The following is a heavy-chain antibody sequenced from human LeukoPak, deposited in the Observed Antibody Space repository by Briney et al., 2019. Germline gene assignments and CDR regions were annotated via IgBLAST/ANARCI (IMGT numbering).Heavy chain of an antibody. V-gene: IGHV3-30*04. D-gene: IGHD3-10*01. CDR2: ISYDGSNK. CDR1: GFTFSSYA. J-gene: IGHJ6*02. CDR3: ARGTLYYYGSGSSLDYYYGMDV. Sequence: PGGSLRLSCAASGFTFSSYAMHWVRQAPGKGLEGVAVISYDGSNKYYADSVKGRFTISRDNSKNTLYLQMNSLRAEDTAVYYCARGTLYYYGSGSSLDYYYGMDVWGQGTTVTVSS.